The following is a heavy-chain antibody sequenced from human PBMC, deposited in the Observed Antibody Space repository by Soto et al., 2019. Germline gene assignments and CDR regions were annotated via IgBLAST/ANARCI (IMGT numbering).Heavy chain of an antibody. V-gene: IGHV2-5*02. CDR2: IYWDDDK. CDR1: GFSLSTSGVG. CDR3: ARRYCSGGSCYSGSYYGMDV. Sequence: QITLKESGPTLVKPTQTLTLTCTFSGFSLSTSGVGVGWIRQPPGKALEWLALIYWDDDKRYSPSLKSRLTITKDTSKNQVVLTMTNMDPVDTATYYCARRYCSGGSCYSGSYYGMDVWGQGTTVTVSS. J-gene: IGHJ6*02. D-gene: IGHD2-15*01.